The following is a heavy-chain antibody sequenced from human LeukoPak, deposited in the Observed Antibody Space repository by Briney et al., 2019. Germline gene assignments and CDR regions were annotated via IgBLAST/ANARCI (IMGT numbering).Heavy chain of an antibody. V-gene: IGHV1-18*01. CDR1: NYAFASYG. CDR3: VRVWPPNAVDRGMTYSDFTALDV. J-gene: IGHJ3*01. CDR2: ISPYDGNT. Sequence: ASVKVSCTASNYAFASYGLSWVRQAPGQGLKWMGCISPYDGNTNYAQRFQARVTMSIDKSTRTVYMELRRLRLDDTAVYYCVRVWPPNAVDRGMTYSDFTALDVWGQGTTVIVSS. D-gene: IGHD1-20*01.